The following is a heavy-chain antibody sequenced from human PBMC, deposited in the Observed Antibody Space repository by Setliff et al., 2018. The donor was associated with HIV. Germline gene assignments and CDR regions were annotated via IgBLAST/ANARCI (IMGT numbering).Heavy chain of an antibody. CDR3: ARVGYYDSSFDY. CDR1: GGSFSGYY. D-gene: IGHD3-22*01. J-gene: IGHJ4*02. V-gene: IGHV4-34*01. Sequence: SETLSLTCDVYGGSFSGYYWSWIRQPPGKGLEWIGKINHSGSTNYNPSLKSRVTISVDTSRNQFSLKLDSVTAADTAVYYCARVGYYDSSFDYWGQGTLVTVSS. CDR2: INHSGST.